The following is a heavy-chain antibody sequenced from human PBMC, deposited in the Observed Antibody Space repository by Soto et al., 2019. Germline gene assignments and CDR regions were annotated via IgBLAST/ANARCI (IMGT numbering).Heavy chain of an antibody. J-gene: IGHJ4*02. Sequence: QVQLVQSGAEVKKPGASVKVSCKASGYTFTNYGITWVRQAPGQGLEWMGWISVYSGNTVYPQKLQGRVTLTRDTSPTTAYMEVRGLRSDDTAVYYCARVANVATTSGFDYWGQGTLVTVSS. CDR2: ISVYSGNT. CDR1: GYTFTNYG. CDR3: ARVANVATTSGFDY. D-gene: IGHD5-12*01. V-gene: IGHV1-18*01.